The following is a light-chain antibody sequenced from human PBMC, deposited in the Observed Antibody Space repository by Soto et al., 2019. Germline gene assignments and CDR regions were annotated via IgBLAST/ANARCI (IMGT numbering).Light chain of an antibody. CDR3: QQYFGSPWT. V-gene: IGKV3-20*01. J-gene: IGKJ1*01. Sequence: EIVLTQSPGTLSLSPGEGATLSCRASESVNTNYFAWYQQKLGQAPRLLIYATSGRATGVPDRFSGSGSGTGFSLTISRLEPEDLGSYYCQQYFGSPWTFGQGTKVEIK. CDR1: ESVNTNY. CDR2: ATS.